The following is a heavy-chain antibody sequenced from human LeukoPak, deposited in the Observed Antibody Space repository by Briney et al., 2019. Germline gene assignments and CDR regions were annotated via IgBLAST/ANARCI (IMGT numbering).Heavy chain of an antibody. CDR3: ASRNFGVVTD. Sequence: SETLSLTCTVSGGSISSYYWSWIRQPPGKGLEWIGSIYHNGVTFSNASLRSRLSISVDTSKNQFSLKLSSVTAADTAVYYCASRNFGVVTDWGQGTLVTVSS. CDR1: GGSISSYY. J-gene: IGHJ4*02. D-gene: IGHD3-3*01. V-gene: IGHV4-59*12. CDR2: IYHNGVT.